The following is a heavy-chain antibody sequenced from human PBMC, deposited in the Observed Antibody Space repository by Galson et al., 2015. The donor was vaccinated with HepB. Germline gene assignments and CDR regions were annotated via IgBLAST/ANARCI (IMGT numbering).Heavy chain of an antibody. Sequence: SGSYTNYADSVKGRFTISRDNAKNSLYLQMNSLRAEDTAVYFCASAPNYDLLSGYLDYWGQGTLVTVSS. CDR3: ASAPNYDLLSGYLDY. D-gene: IGHD3-9*01. V-gene: IGHV3-11*06. CDR2: SGSYT. J-gene: IGHJ4*02.